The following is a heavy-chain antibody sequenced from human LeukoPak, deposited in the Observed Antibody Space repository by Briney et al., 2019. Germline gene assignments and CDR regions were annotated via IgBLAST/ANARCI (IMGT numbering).Heavy chain of an antibody. D-gene: IGHD5-18*01. V-gene: IGHV1-18*01. CDR2: ISAYNRNT. Sequence: ASVKVSCKASGYTYTSYGISWVRQAPGQGLEWMGWISAYNRNTNYARKFQDRVTMTTDSSTTTAYMELRSLTSDDTALYYCARDTAVAYYGMDVWGQGTTVTVSS. CDR1: GYTYTSYG. CDR3: ARDTAVAYYGMDV. J-gene: IGHJ6*02.